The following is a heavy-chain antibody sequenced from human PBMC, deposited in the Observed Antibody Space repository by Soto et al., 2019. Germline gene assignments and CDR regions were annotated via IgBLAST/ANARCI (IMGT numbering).Heavy chain of an antibody. CDR1: GGTFSSYT. V-gene: IGHV1-69*02. D-gene: IGHD2-15*01. Sequence: ASVKLSCKASGGTFSSYTISWVRQAPGQGLEWMGRIIPILGIANYAQKFQGRVTITADKSTSTAYMELSSLRSEDTAVYYCASDQRVVVAAGYYYYMDVWGKGTTVTVSS. CDR3: ASDQRVVVAAGYYYYMDV. J-gene: IGHJ6*03. CDR2: IIPILGIA.